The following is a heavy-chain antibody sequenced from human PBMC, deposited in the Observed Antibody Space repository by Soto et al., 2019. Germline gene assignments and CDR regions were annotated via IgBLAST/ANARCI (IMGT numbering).Heavy chain of an antibody. CDR2: VFSSVSA. D-gene: IGHD2-21*02. V-gene: IGHV4-4*07. CDR1: GVSVTSYT. J-gene: IGHJ4*02. Sequence: SETLSLTCIVSGVSVTSYTWSWVRQPANKGLEWIGRVFSSVSATYNPSLKSRVSISMDTAENRISLKLDSVTAADAGVYFCARDGMTTGDTWGRGTLVTVSS. CDR3: ARDGMTTGDT.